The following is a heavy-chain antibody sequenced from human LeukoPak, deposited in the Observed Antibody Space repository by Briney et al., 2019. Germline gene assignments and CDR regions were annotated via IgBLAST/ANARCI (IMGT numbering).Heavy chain of an antibody. CDR2: IYTNENT. CDR3: ARSSDSSGYYGGGIIDY. J-gene: IGHJ4*02. Sequence: SETLSLTCTVSGGSISIYYWNWIRQTAGKGLEWIGRIYTNENTFFNPSLKSRVTMSVDTSKNQFSLQLTSVTAADAAVYYCARSSDSSGYYGGGIIDYWGQGTLVTVSS. D-gene: IGHD6-19*01. V-gene: IGHV4-4*07. CDR1: GGSISIYY.